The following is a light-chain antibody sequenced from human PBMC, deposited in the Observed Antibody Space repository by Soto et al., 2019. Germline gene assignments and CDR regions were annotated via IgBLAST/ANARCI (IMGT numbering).Light chain of an antibody. V-gene: IGKV1-5*03. CDR1: QTIDSW. J-gene: IGKJ1*01. CDR2: KAS. CDR3: QQYHIYSGT. Sequence: DIQMTQSPSTLSASVGDRVTITCRASQTIDSWLAWYQQRPGKPPNLLIYKASTLASGVPSRFNGCGSGTEFTLTINSLQPDDFATYYCQQYHIYSGTFGQGTKVEIK.